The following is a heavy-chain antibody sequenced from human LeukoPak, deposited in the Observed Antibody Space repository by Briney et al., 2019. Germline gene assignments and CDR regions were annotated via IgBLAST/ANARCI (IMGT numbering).Heavy chain of an antibody. CDR3: ARVGVTAATADY. V-gene: IGHV1-46*01. CDR1: GYTFTSYF. J-gene: IGHJ4*02. D-gene: IGHD6-25*01. Sequence: ASVKVSCKASGYTFTSYFMHWMRQAPGQGPEWMGIINPRGGSTEYSHKFQGRLTMTSDTSTSTVYMELNGLRSEDTAVCFCARVGVTAATADYWGQGTLVTVSS. CDR2: INPRGGST.